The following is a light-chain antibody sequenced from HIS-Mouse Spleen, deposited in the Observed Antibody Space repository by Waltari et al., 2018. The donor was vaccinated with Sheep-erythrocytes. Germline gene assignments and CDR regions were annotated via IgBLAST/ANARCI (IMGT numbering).Light chain of an antibody. J-gene: IGKJ2*01. CDR1: QRVSSN. CDR3: QQYNNWPPPYT. V-gene: IGKV3-15*01. CDR2: GAS. Sequence: EIVMTQSPATLSVSPGERATLPCRASQRVSSNLAGYQQKPGQAPRLLIYGASTRATGIPARFSGSGSGTEFTLTISSMQSEDFAVYYCQQYNNWPPPYTFGQGTKLEIK.